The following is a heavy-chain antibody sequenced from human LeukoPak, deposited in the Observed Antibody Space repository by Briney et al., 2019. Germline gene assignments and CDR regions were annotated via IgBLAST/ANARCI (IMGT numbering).Heavy chain of an antibody. CDR1: GYTFTSYG. Sequence: ASVKVFCKASGYTFTSYGISWVRQAPGQGLEWMGWISAYNGNTNYAQKLQGRVTMTTDTSTSTAYMELRSLRSDDTAVYYCARGGDILTGYVQFDPWGQGTLVTVSS. J-gene: IGHJ5*02. CDR3: ARGGDILTGYVQFDP. D-gene: IGHD3-9*01. CDR2: ISAYNGNT. V-gene: IGHV1-18*04.